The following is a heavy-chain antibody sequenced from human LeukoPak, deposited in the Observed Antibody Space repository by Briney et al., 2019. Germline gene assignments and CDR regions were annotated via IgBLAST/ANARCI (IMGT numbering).Heavy chain of an antibody. Sequence: PGGSLRLSCAASGFTFSSYAMYWVRQAPGKGLEWVSGIFGSGGSTHYADSVKGRFTISRDNSKNTVYLQMNSLRAEDTAVYYCAKHDLIVVPAAYFDYWGQGTLVTVSS. CDR1: GFTFSSYA. J-gene: IGHJ4*02. CDR3: AKHDLIVVPAAYFDY. CDR2: IFGSGGST. V-gene: IGHV3-23*01. D-gene: IGHD2-2*01.